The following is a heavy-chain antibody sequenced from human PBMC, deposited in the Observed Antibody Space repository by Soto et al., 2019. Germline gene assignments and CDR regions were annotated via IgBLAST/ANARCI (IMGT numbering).Heavy chain of an antibody. CDR2: MSSSSSYI. J-gene: IGHJ4*02. D-gene: IGHD2-2*02. V-gene: IGHV3-21*01. Sequence: GGSLRLSSAASEFTLSSYSMNWFRKAPGKGLEWVSSMSSSSSYIYYADSVKGRFTISRDNAKNSLYLQMNSLRAEDTAVYYCASPSAVVPAAIPFDYWGQGTLVTVSS. CDR1: EFTLSSYS. CDR3: ASPSAVVPAAIPFDY.